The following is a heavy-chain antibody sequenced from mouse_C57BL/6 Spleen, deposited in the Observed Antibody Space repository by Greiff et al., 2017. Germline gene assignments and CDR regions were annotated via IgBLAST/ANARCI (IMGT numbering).Heavy chain of an antibody. Sequence: QVQLQQPGAELVMPGASVKLSCKASGYTFTSYWMHWVKQRPGQGLEWIGEIDPSDSYTNYNQKFKGKSTLTVDKSSSTAYMQLSSLTSEDAAVYYCARMNDGAMDYWGQGTSVTVSS. D-gene: IGHD2-12*01. CDR3: ARMNDGAMDY. V-gene: IGHV1-69*01. CDR1: GYTFTSYW. J-gene: IGHJ4*01. CDR2: IDPSDSYT.